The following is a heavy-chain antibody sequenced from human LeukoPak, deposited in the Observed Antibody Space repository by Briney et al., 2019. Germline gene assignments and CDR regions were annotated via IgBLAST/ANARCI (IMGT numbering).Heavy chain of an antibody. J-gene: IGHJ5*02. CDR3: ARGFVYCSGGSCYLDP. Sequence: ASVKVSCKASGYTFTSYDINWVRQATGQGLEWMGWMSPNSGNTGYAQKFQGRVTMTRNTSISTAYMELSSLRSEDTAVYYCARGFVYCSGGSCYLDPWGQGTLVTVSS. D-gene: IGHD2-15*01. V-gene: IGHV1-8*01. CDR2: MSPNSGNT. CDR1: GYTFTSYD.